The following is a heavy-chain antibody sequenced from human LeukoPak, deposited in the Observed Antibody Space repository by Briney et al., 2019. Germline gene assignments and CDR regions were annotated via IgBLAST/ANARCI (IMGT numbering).Heavy chain of an antibody. V-gene: IGHV3-23*01. J-gene: IGHJ4*02. CDR3: AKGRIVPAALLDY. Sequence: GGSLRLSCAASGFTFSSYAMNWVRQAPGKGLEWVSAISGSDDSTYYADSVKGRFTISRDTSENTLYLQMNSLRAEDTAIYYCAKGRIVPAALLDYWGQGTLVTVSS. CDR1: GFTFSSYA. D-gene: IGHD2-2*01. CDR2: ISGSDDST.